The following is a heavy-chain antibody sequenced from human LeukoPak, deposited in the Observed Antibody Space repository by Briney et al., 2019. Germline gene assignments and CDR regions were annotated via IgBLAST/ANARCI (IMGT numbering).Heavy chain of an antibody. CDR1: GFTFYNYA. CDR2: MCGSCPST. V-gene: IGHV3-23*01. D-gene: IGHD5-24*01. Sequence: GGSLRLFCAASGFTFYNYAMSWVRQAPGKGLEWVSSMCGSCPSTYYADSVKGRFTISRDNSKNTLYLQMNSLRAEDTAVYYCAKAGGGMSTMRTLGAFDIWGQGTVVTVSS. J-gene: IGHJ3*02. CDR3: AKAGGGMSTMRTLGAFDI.